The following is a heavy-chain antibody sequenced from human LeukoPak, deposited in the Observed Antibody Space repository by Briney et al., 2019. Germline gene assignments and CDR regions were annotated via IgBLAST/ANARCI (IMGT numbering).Heavy chain of an antibody. V-gene: IGHV3-7*03. J-gene: IGHJ6*02. Sequence: SGGSLRLSCAASGFALSSHWMTWVRQVPGRGPEWVANVNRDGSETYYLDSVKGRFTISKDNAKNSLYLQMNSLRAEDTALYHCAGNNGMDVWGQGTTVIVSS. CDR2: VNRDGSET. CDR3: AGNNGMDV. CDR1: GFALSSHW.